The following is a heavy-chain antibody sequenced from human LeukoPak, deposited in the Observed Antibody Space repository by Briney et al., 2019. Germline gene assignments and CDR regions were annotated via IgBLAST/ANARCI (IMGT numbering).Heavy chain of an antibody. CDR3: ARGLRRSSGWYGY. CDR2: IIPIFGTA. Sequence: ASVKVSCKASGGTFSSYAISWVRQAPGQGLEWMGGIIPIFGTANYAQKFQGRVTITRNTSISAAYMELSSLRSEDTAVYYCARGLRRSSGWYGYWGQGTLVTVSS. D-gene: IGHD6-19*01. V-gene: IGHV1-69*05. CDR1: GGTFSSYA. J-gene: IGHJ4*02.